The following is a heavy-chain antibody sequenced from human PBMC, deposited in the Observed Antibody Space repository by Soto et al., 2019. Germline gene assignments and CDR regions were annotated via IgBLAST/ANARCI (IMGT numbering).Heavy chain of an antibody. CDR1: GFPFSNHG. J-gene: IGHJ4*02. V-gene: IGHV3-33*03. CDR3: TLYDALFFDF. CDR2: IRYDGVTR. D-gene: IGHD2-8*01. Sequence: VGSLRLSCAASGFPFSNHGMHWVRQAPGKGLEWLTVIRYDGVTRFYADSVKGRFTISRDNAKKSLYLQMNSLRAEDTAVYYCTLYDALFFDFWSQGALVTVSS.